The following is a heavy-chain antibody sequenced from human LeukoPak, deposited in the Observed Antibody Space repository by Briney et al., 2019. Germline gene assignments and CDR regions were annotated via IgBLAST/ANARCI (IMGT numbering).Heavy chain of an antibody. Sequence: GGSLRLSCAASGFTFGSYSMNWVRQAPGKGLEWVSSISSSSSYIYYGDSVKGRFTISRDNAKNSLYLQMNSLRAEDTALYYCAKDKGELFPGAFDYWGQGTLVTVSS. CDR2: ISSSSSYI. V-gene: IGHV3-21*04. J-gene: IGHJ4*02. CDR1: GFTFGSYS. D-gene: IGHD3-10*01. CDR3: AKDKGELFPGAFDY.